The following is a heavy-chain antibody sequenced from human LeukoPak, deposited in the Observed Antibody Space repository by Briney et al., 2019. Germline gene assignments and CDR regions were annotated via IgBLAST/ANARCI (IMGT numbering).Heavy chain of an antibody. Sequence: GGSLRLSCAASGFTFGDYAMSWVRQAPGKGLEWVGFIRSKAYGGTTEYAASVKGRFTIPRDDSKSTAYLQMNSLKTEDTAVYYCTRVRYYDSSGEYYFDYWGQGTLVTASS. V-gene: IGHV3-49*04. CDR1: GFTFGDYA. CDR2: IRSKAYGGTT. CDR3: TRVRYYDSSGEYYFDY. D-gene: IGHD3-22*01. J-gene: IGHJ4*02.